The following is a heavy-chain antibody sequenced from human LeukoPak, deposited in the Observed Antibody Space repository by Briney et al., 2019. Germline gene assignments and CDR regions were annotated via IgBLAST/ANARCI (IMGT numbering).Heavy chain of an antibody. CDR2: ISSSSSYI. J-gene: IGHJ4*02. V-gene: IGHV3-21*01. D-gene: IGHD5-24*01. CDR3: ASVDDYKKFDY. Sequence: PGGSLRLSCAASGFTFSSYSMNWVRQAPGKGLEWVSSISSSSSYIYYADSVTGRFTISRDNAKNSLYLQMNSLRAEDTAVYYCASVDDYKKFDYWGQGTLVAVSS. CDR1: GFTFSSYS.